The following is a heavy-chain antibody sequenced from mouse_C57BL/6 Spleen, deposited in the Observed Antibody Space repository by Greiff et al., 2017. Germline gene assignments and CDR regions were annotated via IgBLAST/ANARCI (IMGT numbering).Heavy chain of an antibody. CDR1: GFTFSSYA. Sequence: DVKLVESGEGLVKPGGSLKLSCAASGFTFSSYAMSWVRQTPEKRLEWVAYISSGGDYIYYADTVKGRFTISRDNARNTLYLQRSSLKSEDTAMYYCTRVGIYEYDGAWYFDVWGTGTTVTVSS. CDR2: ISSGGDYI. V-gene: IGHV5-9-1*02. D-gene: IGHD2-4*01. J-gene: IGHJ1*03. CDR3: TRVGIYEYDGAWYFDV.